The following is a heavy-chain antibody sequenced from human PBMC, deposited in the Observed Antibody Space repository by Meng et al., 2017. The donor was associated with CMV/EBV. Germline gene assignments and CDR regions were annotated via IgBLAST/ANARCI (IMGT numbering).Heavy chain of an antibody. D-gene: IGHD2-2*01. Sequence: GESLKISCAASGFTFSSYGMNWVRQAPGKGLEWVSSISSSSSYIYYADSVKGRFTISRDNAKNSLYLQMNSLRAEDTAVYYCARAGRRGQLLSKLYYYYGMDVWGQGTTVTVSS. V-gene: IGHV3-21*01. J-gene: IGHJ6*02. CDR1: GFTFSSYG. CDR3: ARAGRRGQLLSKLYYYYGMDV. CDR2: ISSSSSYI.